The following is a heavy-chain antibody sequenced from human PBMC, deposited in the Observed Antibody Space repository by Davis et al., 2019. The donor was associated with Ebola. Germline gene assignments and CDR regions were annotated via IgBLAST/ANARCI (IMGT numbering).Heavy chain of an antibody. D-gene: IGHD1-20*01. CDR2: ISAYNGNT. CDR3: ARDNWNQRRAFDI. CDR1: GYTFTSYG. V-gene: IGHV1-18*01. Sequence: AASVKVSCKASGYTFTSYGISWVRQAPGHGLEWMGWISAYNGNTNYAQKLQGRVTMTTDTSTSTAYMELRSLRSDDTAVYYCARDNWNQRRAFDIWGQGTMVTVSS. J-gene: IGHJ3*02.